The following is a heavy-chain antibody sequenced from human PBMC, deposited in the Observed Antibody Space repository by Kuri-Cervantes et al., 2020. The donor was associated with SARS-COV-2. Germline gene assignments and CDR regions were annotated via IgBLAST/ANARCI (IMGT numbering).Heavy chain of an antibody. CDR3: AREGRGSGWYIAAFDI. D-gene: IGHD6-19*01. V-gene: IGHV3-53*01. CDR1: GFTFSSYA. CDR2: IYSGGST. Sequence: GGSLRLTCAASGFTFSSYAMSWVRQAPGKGLEWVSVIYSGGSTYYADSVKGRFTISRDNSKNTLYLQMNSLRAEDTAVYYCAREGRGSGWYIAAFDIWGQGTMVTVSS. J-gene: IGHJ3*02.